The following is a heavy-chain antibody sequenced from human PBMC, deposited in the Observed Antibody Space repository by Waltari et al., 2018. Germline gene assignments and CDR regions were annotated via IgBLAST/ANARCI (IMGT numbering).Heavy chain of an antibody. Sequence: QITLKESGPTLVKPTQTLTLTCTFSGFSLSTSGVGVGWIRQPPGKALEWLALIYWNDDKRYSPSLKSRLTITKDTSKNQVVLTMTNMDPVDTATYYCAHSVLWPVLGGMDVWGQGTTVTVSS. CDR3: AHSVLWPVLGGMDV. D-gene: IGHD3-10*01. J-gene: IGHJ6*02. CDR1: GFSLSTSGVG. V-gene: IGHV2-5*01. CDR2: IYWNDDK.